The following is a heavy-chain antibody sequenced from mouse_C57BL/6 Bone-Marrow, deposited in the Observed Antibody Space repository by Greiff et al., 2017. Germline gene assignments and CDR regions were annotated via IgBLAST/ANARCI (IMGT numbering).Heavy chain of an antibody. J-gene: IGHJ4*01. CDR3: AILLLRFYYAMDY. D-gene: IGHD1-1*01. CDR1: GYTFTSYW. CDR2: LYPGSGST. V-gene: IGHV1-55*01. Sequence: VPLQQSGAELVKPGASVKMSCKASGYTFTSYWITWVKQRPGQGLEWIGDLYPGSGSTNYNEQFKSKATLTVDTSSSTAYMQLSSLTSEDSAVYYCAILLLRFYYAMDYWGQGTSVTVSS.